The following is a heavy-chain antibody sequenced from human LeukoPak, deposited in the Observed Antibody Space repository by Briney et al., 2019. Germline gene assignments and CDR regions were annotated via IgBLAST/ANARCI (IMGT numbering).Heavy chain of an antibody. D-gene: IGHD3-3*01. CDR2: MNPNSGNT. Sequence: ASVKVSCKASGYTFTSYDINWVRQATGQGLEWMGWMNPNSGNTGYAQKFQGRVTITRNTSISTAYMELSSLRSEDTAVYYCARNYVLRFLDDYYYYYMDVWGKGTTVTVSS. V-gene: IGHV1-8*03. J-gene: IGHJ6*03. CDR1: GYTFTSYD. CDR3: ARNYVLRFLDDYYYYYMDV.